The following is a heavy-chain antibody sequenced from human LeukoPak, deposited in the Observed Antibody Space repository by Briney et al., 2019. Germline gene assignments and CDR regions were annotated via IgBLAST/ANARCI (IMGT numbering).Heavy chain of an antibody. V-gene: IGHV3-30-3*01. Sequence: GRSLRLSCAASGFTFRSYAMHWVRQAPGKGLEWLAFISYDGSNKYYADSVKGRFTISRDNSKNTLYLQMNSLRAEDTAVYYCAREYYYDSSGYYYHMYYFDYWGQGTLVTVSS. CDR2: ISYDGSNK. CDR3: AREYYYDSSGYYYHMYYFDY. CDR1: GFTFRSYA. D-gene: IGHD3-22*01. J-gene: IGHJ4*02.